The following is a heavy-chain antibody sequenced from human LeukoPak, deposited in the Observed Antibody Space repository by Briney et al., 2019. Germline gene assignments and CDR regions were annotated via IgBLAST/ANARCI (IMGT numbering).Heavy chain of an antibody. J-gene: IGHJ3*02. V-gene: IGHV4-61*02. CDR2: IYTSGST. Sequence: SQTLSLTCTVSGGSISSGSYYWSWIRQPAGKGLEWIGRIYTSGSTNYNPSLKSRVTISVDTSKNQFSLKLSSVTAADTAVYYRARDRYYDSSGYSLHSFDIWGQGTMVTVSS. D-gene: IGHD3-22*01. CDR3: ARDRYYDSSGYSLHSFDI. CDR1: GGSISSGSYY.